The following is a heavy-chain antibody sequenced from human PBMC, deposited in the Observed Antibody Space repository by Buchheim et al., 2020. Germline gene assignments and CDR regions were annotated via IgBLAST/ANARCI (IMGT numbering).Heavy chain of an antibody. CDR2: IWYDGSNK. Sequence: QVQLVESGGGVVQPGRSLRLSCAASGFTFSSYGMHWVRQAPGKGLEWVAVIWYDGSNKYYADSVKGRFAISRDNSKNTLYLQMISLRAEDTAVYYCARSNGIGAIALYYGIDVWGQGTT. V-gene: IGHV3-33*01. D-gene: IGHD1-26*01. CDR1: GFTFSSYG. J-gene: IGHJ6*02. CDR3: ARSNGIGAIALYYGIDV.